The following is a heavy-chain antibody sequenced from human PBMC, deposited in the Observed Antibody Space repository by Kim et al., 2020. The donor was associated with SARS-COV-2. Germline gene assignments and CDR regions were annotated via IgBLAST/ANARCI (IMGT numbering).Heavy chain of an antibody. CDR1: GGSFSGYY. D-gene: IGHD2-21*02. V-gene: IGHV4-34*01. CDR2: INHSGST. Sequence: SETLSLTCAFYGGSFSGYYWSWIRQPPGKGLEWIGEINHSGSTNYNPSLKSRVTISVDTSKNQFSLKLSSVTAADTAVYYCARGSVVVTAIGNDYYYGMDVWGQGTTVTVSS. J-gene: IGHJ6*02. CDR3: ARGSVVVTAIGNDYYYGMDV.